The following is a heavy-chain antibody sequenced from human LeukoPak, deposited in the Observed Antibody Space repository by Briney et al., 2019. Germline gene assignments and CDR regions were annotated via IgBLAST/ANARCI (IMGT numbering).Heavy chain of an antibody. J-gene: IGHJ4*01. CDR2: IRSKAYGGTT. Sequence: QPGRSLRLSCTASGFTFSDHAMTWFRQAPGKGLEWGGFIRSKAYGGTTACAASVKGRFSISRDDSKSVAYLQMNRLKTEDPAVAYRTRYPTVRFRSFFVMHLWGQGTPVTVSS. V-gene: IGHV3-49*03. D-gene: IGHD4-17*01. CDR1: GFTFSDHA. CDR3: TRYPTVRFRSFFVMHL.